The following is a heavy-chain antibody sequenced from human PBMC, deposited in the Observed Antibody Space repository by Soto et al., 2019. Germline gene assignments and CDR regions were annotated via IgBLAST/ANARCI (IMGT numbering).Heavy chain of an antibody. CDR2: ISSSSSYT. Sequence: GGSLRLSCAASGFTFSDYYMSWIRQAPGKGLEWVSYISSSSSYTNYADSVKGRFTISRDNAKNSLYLQMNSLRAEDTAVYYCARGYYDSSGYTGFDYWGQGTLVTVSS. D-gene: IGHD3-22*01. CDR3: ARGYYDSSGYTGFDY. CDR1: GFTFSDYY. V-gene: IGHV3-11*06. J-gene: IGHJ4*02.